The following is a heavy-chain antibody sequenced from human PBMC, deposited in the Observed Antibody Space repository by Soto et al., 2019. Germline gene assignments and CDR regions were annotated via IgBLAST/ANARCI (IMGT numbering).Heavy chain of an antibody. CDR2: ISAYNANM. V-gene: IGHV1-18*01. Sequence: ASVKVSCKASGFTFRDYGFYWVRQAPGQGLEWIGWISAYNANMQIAPQFRGRVSMTADTSINTVYLELTTLTYEDTAVYYCEVTTGYWGQGTMVTVSS. CDR3: EVTTGY. D-gene: IGHD4-17*01. J-gene: IGHJ4*02. CDR1: GFTFRDYG.